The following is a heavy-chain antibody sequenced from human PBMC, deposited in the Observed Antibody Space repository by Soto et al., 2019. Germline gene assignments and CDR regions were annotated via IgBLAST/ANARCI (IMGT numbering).Heavy chain of an antibody. J-gene: IGHJ4*02. V-gene: IGHV3-9*01. Sequence: EVPLVESGGGLVQPGRSLRLSCAASGFTFDEYAMHWVRQAPGKGLEWVSGISWNSGSIGYADSVKGRFTISRDNAKNSLYLQMNSLRAEDTALYYCAKDGRGGGWYYFDYWGQGTLVTVSS. CDR3: AKDGRGGGWYYFDY. CDR2: ISWNSGSI. CDR1: GFTFDEYA. D-gene: IGHD6-19*01.